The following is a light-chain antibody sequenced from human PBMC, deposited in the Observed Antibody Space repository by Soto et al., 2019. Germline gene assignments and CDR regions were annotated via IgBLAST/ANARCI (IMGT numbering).Light chain of an antibody. V-gene: IGLV3-21*02. CDR1: NIATKR. CDR2: DNS. J-gene: IGLJ7*01. CDR3: QVWDTMTDHPV. Sequence: SYELTQPPSVSVAPGQTATITCGGNNIATKRVPWYQQRPGQAPVLVVYDNSDRPSGFPERFSGSNSGSTATLTVSRVEAGDEADYYCQVWDTMTDHPVFGGGTQLTVL.